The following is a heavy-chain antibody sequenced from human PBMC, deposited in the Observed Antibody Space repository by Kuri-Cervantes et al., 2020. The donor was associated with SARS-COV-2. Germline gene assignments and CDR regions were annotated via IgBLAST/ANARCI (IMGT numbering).Heavy chain of an antibody. CDR2: INPDRGNT. CDR1: GYTFTGYY. CDR3: AREDFSTLGAPHGLDY. Sequence: ASVKVSCKASGYTFTGYYMHWVRQAPGQGLEWMGWINPDRGNTNSAQKFQGRVTLARDTSIRTAYMEVTSLTYDDTAVYYCAREDFSTLGAPHGLDYWGQGTLVTVSS. V-gene: IGHV1-2*02. D-gene: IGHD3/OR15-3a*01. J-gene: IGHJ4*02.